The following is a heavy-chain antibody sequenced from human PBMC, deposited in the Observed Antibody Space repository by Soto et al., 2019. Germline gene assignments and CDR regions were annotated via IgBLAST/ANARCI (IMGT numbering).Heavy chain of an antibody. CDR3: ASDGQLVRSLDY. CDR2: IIPIFGTA. V-gene: IGHV1-69*13. CDR1: GGTFSSYA. D-gene: IGHD6-6*01. Sequence: SVKFSCKASGGTFSSYAISWVRQAPGQGLEWMGGIIPIFGTANYAQKFQGRVTITADESTSTAYMELSSLRSEDTAVYYCASDGQLVRSLDYWGQGTLVTVSS. J-gene: IGHJ4*02.